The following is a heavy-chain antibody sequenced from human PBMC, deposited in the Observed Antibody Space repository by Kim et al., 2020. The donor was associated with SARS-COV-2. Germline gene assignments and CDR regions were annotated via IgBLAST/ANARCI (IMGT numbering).Heavy chain of an antibody. CDR2: ISWNSGSI. Sequence: GGSLRLSCAASGFTFDDYAMHWVRQAPGKGLEWVSGISWNSGSIGYADSVKGRFTISRDNAKNSLYLQMNSLRAEDTALYYCAKDASTKHSHQHGWSYYYYYYYMDVWGKGTTVTVSS. V-gene: IGHV3-9*01. CDR3: AKDASTKHSHQHGWSYYYYYYYMDV. J-gene: IGHJ6*03. CDR1: GFTFDDYA. D-gene: IGHD6-19*01.